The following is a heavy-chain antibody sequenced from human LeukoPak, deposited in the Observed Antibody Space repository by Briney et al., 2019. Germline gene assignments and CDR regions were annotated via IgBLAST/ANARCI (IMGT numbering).Heavy chain of an antibody. V-gene: IGHV3-21*03. D-gene: IGHD3-10*01. CDR2: ISSSSSYI. J-gene: IGHJ4*02. CDR1: GFTFSSYS. CDR3: TTALSLMVRGADFDY. Sequence: GGSLRLSCAASGFTFSSYSMNWVRQAPGKGLEWVSSISSSSSYIYYADSVKGRFTISRDNAKNSLYLQMNSLKTEDTAVYYCTTALSLMVRGADFDYWGQGTLVTVSS.